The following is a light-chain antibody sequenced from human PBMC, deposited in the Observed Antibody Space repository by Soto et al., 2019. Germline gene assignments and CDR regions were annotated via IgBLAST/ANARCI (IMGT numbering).Light chain of an antibody. CDR2: AAS. V-gene: IGKV1-8*01. CDR3: QQYYSYPWA. CDR1: QGISSY. Sequence: AIRMTQSPSPLSASTGDRVTITCRASQGISSYLAWYQQKPGKAPKLLIYAASTLQSGVPSRFSGSGSGTDFTLTISCLQSEDFATYYCQQYYSYPWAFGPGTKVDIK. J-gene: IGKJ3*01.